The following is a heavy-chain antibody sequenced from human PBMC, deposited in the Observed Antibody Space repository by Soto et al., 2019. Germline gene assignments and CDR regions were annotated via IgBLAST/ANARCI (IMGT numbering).Heavy chain of an antibody. D-gene: IGHD1-1*01. CDR2: ISGSAIST. Sequence: EVHLLESGGGFVQPGGPLRLPCVASGFTFSTYPIPWFRQAPGKGLEWVPSISGSAISTEYADPVRGRFTISRDNSKNTVFLQMQSLRADDSATYYCVNWNDEDVDWGQGTLVAVSS. CDR3: VNWNDEDVD. V-gene: IGHV3-23*01. J-gene: IGHJ4*01. CDR1: GFTFSTYP.